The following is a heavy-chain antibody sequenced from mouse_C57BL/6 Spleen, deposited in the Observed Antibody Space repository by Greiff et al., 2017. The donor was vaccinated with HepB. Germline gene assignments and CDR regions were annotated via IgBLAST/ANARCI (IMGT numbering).Heavy chain of an antibody. Sequence: EVQLQQSGPELVKPGASVKIPCKASGYTFTDYNMDWVKQSNGKSLEWIGVINPNNGGTIYNQKFKGKATLTVDQSSSTAYMELRSLTSEDTAVYYCARGGLGAPYFDYWGQGTTLTVSS. J-gene: IGHJ2*01. D-gene: IGHD4-1*01. V-gene: IGHV1-18*01. CDR3: ARGGLGAPYFDY. CDR1: GYTFTDYN. CDR2: INPNNGGT.